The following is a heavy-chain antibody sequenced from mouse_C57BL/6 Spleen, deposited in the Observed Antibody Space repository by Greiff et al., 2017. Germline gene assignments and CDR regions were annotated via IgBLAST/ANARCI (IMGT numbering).Heavy chain of an antibody. V-gene: IGHV1-55*01. CDR1: GYTFTSYW. J-gene: IGHJ3*01. CDR3: ARFGPNWDEAY. CDR2: IYPGSGST. D-gene: IGHD4-1*01. Sequence: QVQLQQPGAVLVKPGASVKMSCKASGYTFTSYWITWVKQRPGQGLEWIGDIYPGSGSTNYNEKFKSKATLTVDTSSSTAYMQLSSLTSEDSAVYYCARFGPNWDEAYWGQGTLVTVSA.